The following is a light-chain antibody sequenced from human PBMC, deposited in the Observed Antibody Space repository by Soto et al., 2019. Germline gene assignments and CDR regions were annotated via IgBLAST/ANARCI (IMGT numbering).Light chain of an antibody. CDR1: SSNIGINY. Sequence: QSVLTQPPSASGTPGQGVTISCSGSSSNIGINYVYWYQQLPGTAPKLLIYNNNQRPSGIPARFSGSKSGTSASLAISGLRSEDEADYFCAAWDKSLSAWVFGGGTKVTVL. CDR3: AAWDKSLSAWV. J-gene: IGLJ3*02. V-gene: IGLV1-47*02. CDR2: NNN.